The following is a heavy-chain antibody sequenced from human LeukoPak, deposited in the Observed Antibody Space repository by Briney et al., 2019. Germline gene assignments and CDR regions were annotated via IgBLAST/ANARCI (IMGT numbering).Heavy chain of an antibody. V-gene: IGHV4-59*08. J-gene: IGHJ6*02. D-gene: IGHD3-16*02. CDR2: IYYSGST. CDR3: ARLVTGPDYYYGMDV. CDR1: GGSISSYY. Sequence: SETLSLTCTVSGGSISSYYWSWIRQPPGKGLEWIGYIYYSGSTNYNPSLKSRVTISVDTSKTQFSLKLSSVTAADTAVYYCARLVTGPDYYYGMDVWGQGTTVTVSS.